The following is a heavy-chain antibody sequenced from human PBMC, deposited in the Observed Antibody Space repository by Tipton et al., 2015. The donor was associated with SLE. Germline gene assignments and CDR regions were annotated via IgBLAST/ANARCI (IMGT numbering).Heavy chain of an antibody. J-gene: IGHJ4*02. CDR1: GYTFTGFY. D-gene: IGHD6-13*01. Sequence: QVQLVQSGAEVKKPGASAKVSCKASGYTFTGFYIHWVRQAPGQGLEWMGWINVNNGNTNHAQKFQDRVSMTTDTSTSTAYMELRSLRSDDTAVYYCARTSGVEGVLRGYLDYWGQGTLVTVSS. CDR3: ARTSGVEGVLRGYLDY. CDR2: INVNNGNT. V-gene: IGHV1-18*04.